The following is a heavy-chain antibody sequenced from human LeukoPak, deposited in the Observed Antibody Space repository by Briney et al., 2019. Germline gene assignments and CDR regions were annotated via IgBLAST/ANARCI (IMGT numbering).Heavy chain of an antibody. CDR3: ARGGSSWDFAFDI. CDR2: MNPNSGNT. J-gene: IGHJ3*02. D-gene: IGHD6-13*01. CDR1: GYTFTSYD. V-gene: IGHV1-8*01. Sequence: ASAKVSCKASGYTFTSYDINWVRQATGQGLEWMGWMNPNSGNTGYAQKFQGRVTMTRNTSISTAYMELSSLRTEDTAMYYCARGGSSWDFAFDIWGQGTMVTVSS.